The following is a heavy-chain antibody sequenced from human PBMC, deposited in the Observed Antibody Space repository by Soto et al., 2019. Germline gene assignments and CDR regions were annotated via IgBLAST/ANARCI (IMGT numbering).Heavy chain of an antibody. CDR3: TTDYGSGSYYIQRQNEIDY. CDR1: GFTFSNAW. Sequence: EVQLVESGGGLVKPGGSLRLSCAASGFTFSNAWMNWVRQAPGKGLEWVGRIKSKTDGGTTDYAAPGKGRFTISRDDSKNTLYLQMNSLKTVDKGVYYYTTDYGSGSYYIQRQNEIDYWGQGTLVTVSS. V-gene: IGHV3-15*07. CDR2: IKSKTDGGTT. D-gene: IGHD3-10*01. J-gene: IGHJ4*02.